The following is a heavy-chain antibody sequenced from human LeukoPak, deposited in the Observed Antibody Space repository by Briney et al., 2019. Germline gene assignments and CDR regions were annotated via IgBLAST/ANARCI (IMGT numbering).Heavy chain of an antibody. CDR2: ICYGGST. Sequence: SQTLSLTCTVSGGSISSGDYYWSWIRQPPGKGLEWIGYICYGGSTYYNPSLKSRVTISVDTSKNQFSLKLNSVTAADTAVYYCARERPYSSGWYWFDPWGQGTLVTVSS. CDR1: GGSISSGDYY. D-gene: IGHD6-19*01. CDR3: ARERPYSSGWYWFDP. J-gene: IGHJ5*02. V-gene: IGHV4-30-4*01.